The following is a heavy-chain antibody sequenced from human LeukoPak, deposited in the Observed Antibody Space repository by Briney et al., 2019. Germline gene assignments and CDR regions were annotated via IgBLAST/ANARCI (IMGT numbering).Heavy chain of an antibody. Sequence: GASVKVSCKASGYTFTGYYMHWVRQAPGQGLEWMGWINPNSGGTNYAQKVQGRVTMTRDTSISTAYMELSRLRSDDTAVYYCARGGIAAAGTFGYWGQGTLVTVSS. J-gene: IGHJ4*02. V-gene: IGHV1-2*02. CDR1: GYTFTGYY. D-gene: IGHD6-13*01. CDR3: ARGGIAAAGTFGY. CDR2: INPNSGGT.